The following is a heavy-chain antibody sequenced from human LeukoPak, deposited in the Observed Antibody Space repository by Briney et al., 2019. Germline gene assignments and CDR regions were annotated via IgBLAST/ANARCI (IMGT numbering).Heavy chain of an antibody. V-gene: IGHV4-59*08. CDR2: IYYSGST. CDR1: GGSISSYY. D-gene: IGHD4-17*01. CDR3: ATSTVTTRGAFDI. Sequence: PSETLSLTCTVSGGSISSYYWSWLRQPPGKGLEWIGYIYYSGSTNYNPSLKSRVTISVDTSKNQFSLKLSSVTAADTAVYYCATSTVTTRGAFDIWGQGTMVTVSS. J-gene: IGHJ3*02.